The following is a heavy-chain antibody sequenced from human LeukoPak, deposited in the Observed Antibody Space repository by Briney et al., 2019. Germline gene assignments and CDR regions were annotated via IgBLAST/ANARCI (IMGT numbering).Heavy chain of an antibody. V-gene: IGHV1-18*04. J-gene: IGHJ5*02. CDR1: GYTFTGYY. CDR3: VKDWHILTGRNCFDP. D-gene: IGHD3-9*01. Sequence: ASVKVSCKASGYTFTGYYMHWVRQAPGQGLEWMGWVSSYNGDTNYAQKFRGRVTMSTDTSTTTAYMELRSLRFDDTAMYYCVKDWHILTGRNCFDPWGQGTLVTVSS. CDR2: VSSYNGDT.